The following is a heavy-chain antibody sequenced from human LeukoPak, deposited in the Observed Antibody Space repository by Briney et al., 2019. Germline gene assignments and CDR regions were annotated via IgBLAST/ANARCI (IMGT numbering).Heavy chain of an antibody. J-gene: IGHJ5*02. CDR3: AREGFDWNSRAFDP. CDR2: IKQDGSEK. V-gene: IGHV3-7*01. Sequence: GGSLRLSCAASGFTFSSYWMSWVRQAPGKGLEWVANIKQDGSEKYYVDSVKGRLTISRDNAKNSLYLQMNSLRAEDTAVYYCAREGFDWNSRAFDPWGQGTLVTVSS. D-gene: IGHD1-7*01. CDR1: GFTFSSYW.